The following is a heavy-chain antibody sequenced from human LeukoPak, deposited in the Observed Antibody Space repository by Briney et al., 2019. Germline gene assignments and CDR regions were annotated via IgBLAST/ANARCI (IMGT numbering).Heavy chain of an antibody. CDR3: ARDSYQDY. J-gene: IGHJ4*02. CDR1: GFTFSSYA. D-gene: IGHD2-2*01. CDR2: ISYDGSNK. V-gene: IGHV3-30*04. Sequence: PGRSLRLSCAASGFTFSSYAMHWVRQAPGKGLEWVAVISYDGSNKYYAESVKGRFTISRDNSKNTLYLQMNSLRAEDTAVYYCARDSYQDYWGQGTLVTVSS.